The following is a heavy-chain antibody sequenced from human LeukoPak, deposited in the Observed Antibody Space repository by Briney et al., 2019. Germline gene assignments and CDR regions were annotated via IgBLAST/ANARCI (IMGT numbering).Heavy chain of an antibody. D-gene: IGHD1-14*01. CDR1: GFTVSGDY. Sequence: GGSLRLSCAVSGFTVSGDYMSWVRQAPGKGLEWVSVMYSGGATYYAASVKGRFTISRDNSKNTLYLQMNSLRAEDTAVYYCAKDSTGSYFDYWGQGTLVTVSS. CDR3: AKDSTGSYFDY. J-gene: IGHJ4*02. V-gene: IGHV3-53*05. CDR2: MYSGGAT.